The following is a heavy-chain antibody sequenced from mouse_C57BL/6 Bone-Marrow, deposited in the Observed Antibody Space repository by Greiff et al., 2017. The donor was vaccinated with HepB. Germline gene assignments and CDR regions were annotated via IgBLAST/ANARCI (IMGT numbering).Heavy chain of an antibody. CDR2: IDPSDSYT. J-gene: IGHJ3*01. V-gene: IGHV1-69*01. CDR3: ARRGWLAWFAY. Sequence: QVQLQQPGAELVMPGASVKLSCKASGYTFTSYWMHWVKQRPGQGLEWIGEIDPSDSYTNYNQKFKGKSTLTVDTSSSTAYMQLSSLTSEDSAVYYCARRGWLAWFAYWGQGTLVTVSA. CDR1: GYTFTSYW. D-gene: IGHD2-3*01.